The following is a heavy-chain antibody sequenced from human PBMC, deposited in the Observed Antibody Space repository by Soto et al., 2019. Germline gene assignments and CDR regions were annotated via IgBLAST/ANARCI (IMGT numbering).Heavy chain of an antibody. D-gene: IGHD6-13*01. CDR1: GFTFSSYG. V-gene: IGHV3-33*01. CDR2: IWYDGSNK. CDR3: ARIGYSSSWHDAFAI. J-gene: IGHJ3*02. Sequence: QVQLVESGGGVVQPGRSLRLSCAASGFTFSSYGMHWVRQAPGKGLEWVAVIWYDGSNKYYADSVKGRFTISRDNSKNTLYLQMNSLRAKDTAVYYCARIGYSSSWHDAFAIWGQGTMVTVSS.